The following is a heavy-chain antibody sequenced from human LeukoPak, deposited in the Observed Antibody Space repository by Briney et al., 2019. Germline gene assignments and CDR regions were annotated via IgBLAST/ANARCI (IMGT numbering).Heavy chain of an antibody. J-gene: IGHJ4*02. CDR1: GGSFSGYY. D-gene: IGHD2-15*01. Sequence: SETLSLTCAVYGGSFSGYYWSWIRQPPGKGLEWIGEINQSGSTNYNPSLKSRVTISVDTSKNQFSLKLSSVTAADTAVYYCARGLRYCSGGSCLGRYFDYWGQGTLVTVSS. V-gene: IGHV4-34*01. CDR2: INQSGST. CDR3: ARGLRYCSGGSCLGRYFDY.